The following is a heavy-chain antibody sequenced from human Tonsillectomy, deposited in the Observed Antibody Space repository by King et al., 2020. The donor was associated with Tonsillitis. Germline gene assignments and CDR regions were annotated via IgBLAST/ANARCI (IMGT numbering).Heavy chain of an antibody. CDR3: ARIYDSSGYGPFDY. CDR2: IDWDDDK. Sequence: HVTLKESGPALVKPTQTLTLTCTFSGFSLSTSGMCVSWIRQPPGKALEWLARIDWDDDKYYSTSLKTRLTISKDTSKHQVVLTMTNMDPVDTATYYCARIYDSSGYGPFDYWGQGTLVTVSS. J-gene: IGHJ4*02. V-gene: IGHV2-70*15. D-gene: IGHD3-22*01. CDR1: GFSLSTSGMC.